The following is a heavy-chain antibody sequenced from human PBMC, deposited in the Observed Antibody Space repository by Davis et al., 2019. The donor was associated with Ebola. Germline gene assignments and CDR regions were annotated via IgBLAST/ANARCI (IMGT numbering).Heavy chain of an antibody. CDR2: IYPGDSDT. J-gene: IGHJ4*02. V-gene: IGHV5-51*01. CDR1: GYSFTSYW. Sequence: GESLKISCKGSGYSFTSYWIGWVRQMPGKGLEWMGIIYPGDSDTRYSPSFQGQVTISADKSISTAYLQWSSLKASDTAMYYCARHGRAYCGGDCYCDYWGQGTLVTVSS. CDR3: ARHGRAYCGGDCYCDY. D-gene: IGHD2-21*01.